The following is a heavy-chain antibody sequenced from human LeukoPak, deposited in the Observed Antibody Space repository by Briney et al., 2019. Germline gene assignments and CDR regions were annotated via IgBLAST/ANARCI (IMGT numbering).Heavy chain of an antibody. D-gene: IGHD2-21*01. Sequence: PGGSLRLSCVASGFTFRRYDMHWVRQAPGKGLEWVAVIANDGRNEIYADSVKGRFTISRDNSKNTLYVQMNSLRVDDTAVYYCAKEPLYYYWGQGTLVTVSS. CDR1: GFTFRRYD. J-gene: IGHJ4*02. V-gene: IGHV3-30*04. CDR3: AKEPLYYY. CDR2: IANDGRNE.